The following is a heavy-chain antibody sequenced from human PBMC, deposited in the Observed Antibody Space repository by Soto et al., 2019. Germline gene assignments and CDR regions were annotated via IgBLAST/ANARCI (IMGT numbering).Heavy chain of an antibody. J-gene: IGHJ6*03. CDR3: ATDIPRLDGLGATPNYYYYMDV. V-gene: IGHV1-24*01. Sequence: SSVKVSCKVSGYTLTELSMHWVRQAPGKGLEWMGGFNPEDGEAIYAQKFQGRVTMTEDTSTDTAYMELSSLRSEDTAVYYCATDIPRLDGLGATPNYYYYMDVWGKGTTVTVS. CDR1: GYTLTELS. CDR2: FNPEDGEA. D-gene: IGHD2-2*03.